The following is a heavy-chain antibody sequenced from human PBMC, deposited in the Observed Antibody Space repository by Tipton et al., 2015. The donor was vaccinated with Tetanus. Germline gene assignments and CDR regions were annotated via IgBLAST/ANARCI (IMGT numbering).Heavy chain of an antibody. CDR2: FSSDGRST. CDR1: GFSLETFG. V-gene: IGHV3-21*05. CDR3: ARQDKRFVGYYDAMDV. J-gene: IGHJ6*02. D-gene: IGHD3-3*01. Sequence: SLRLSCVASGFSLETFGINWVRQAPGKGLEWIAYFSSDGRSTFYADSVQGRFTISRDNAKNSLYLQMNSLRAEDTAVYYCARQDKRFVGYYDAMDVWGQGTTVIVSS.